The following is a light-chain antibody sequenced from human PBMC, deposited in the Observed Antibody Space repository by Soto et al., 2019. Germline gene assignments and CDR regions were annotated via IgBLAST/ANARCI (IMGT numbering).Light chain of an antibody. Sequence: DIQLTQSPSFLSASVGDRVTITCRARQDISSYLAWYQQRPGKVPRFLTHSASTLQSGVPSRFSATGSGTTFTLTISSLQPEDIATYYCQQLNRFPRTFGQGTKVEV. J-gene: IGKJ1*01. CDR3: QQLNRFPRT. V-gene: IGKV1-9*01. CDR2: SAS. CDR1: QDISSY.